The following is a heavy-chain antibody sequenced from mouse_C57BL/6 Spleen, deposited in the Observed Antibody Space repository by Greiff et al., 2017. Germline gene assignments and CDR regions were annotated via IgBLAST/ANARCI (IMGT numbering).Heavy chain of an antibody. CDR1: GYTFTSYW. Sequence: QVQLQQPGAELVMPGASVKLSRKASGYTFTSYWMHWVKQRPGQGLEWIGEIDPSDSYTNYNQKFKGKSTLTVDKSSSTAYMQLSSLTSEDSAVYYGARRGLGPSYWYFDVWGTGTTVTVSS. J-gene: IGHJ1*03. D-gene: IGHD4-1*01. CDR2: IDPSDSYT. V-gene: IGHV1-69*01. CDR3: ARRGLGPSYWYFDV.